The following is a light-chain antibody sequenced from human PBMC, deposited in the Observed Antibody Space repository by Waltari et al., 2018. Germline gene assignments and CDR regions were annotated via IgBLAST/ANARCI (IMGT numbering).Light chain of an antibody. J-gene: IGKJ5*01. Sequence: DIQLTQSPSFLSASVGDRVTITCRASQGISSYFAWYQQKPGQAPNLLIYAASTLLSGVPSRFSGSGSGTEFTLTISSLQPEDFATYYCQQLNDYPITFGQGTRLEIK. CDR3: QQLNDYPIT. CDR1: QGISSY. V-gene: IGKV1-9*01. CDR2: AAS.